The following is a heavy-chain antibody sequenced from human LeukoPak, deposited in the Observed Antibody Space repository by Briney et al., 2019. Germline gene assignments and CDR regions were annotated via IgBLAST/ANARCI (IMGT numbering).Heavy chain of an antibody. J-gene: IGHJ4*02. Sequence: GGSLRLSCAASGFTFSSYSMNWVRQAPGKGLEWVSSISSSSSYKYYADSVKGRFTISRDNAKNSLYLQMNSLRAENTAVYYCARGGGGMIVVEYTFDYWGQGTLVTVSS. CDR3: ARGGGGMIVVEYTFDY. D-gene: IGHD3-22*01. CDR2: ISSSSSYK. CDR1: GFTFSSYS. V-gene: IGHV3-21*01.